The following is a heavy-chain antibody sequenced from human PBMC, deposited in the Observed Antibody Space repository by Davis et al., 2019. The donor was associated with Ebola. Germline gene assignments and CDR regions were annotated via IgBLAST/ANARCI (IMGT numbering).Heavy chain of an antibody. CDR1: GVSISRHY. J-gene: IGHJ4*02. Sequence: PSETLSLTCTVSGVSISRHYWSWIRQPPGKRLEWIGSIYSTGSAYYNSSLASRATISADTSKNQFSLKLTSVTAADTAMYYCSERGSSVWGQGALVTVSS. D-gene: IGHD3-10*01. V-gene: IGHV4-59*03. CDR2: IYSTGSA. CDR3: SERGSSV.